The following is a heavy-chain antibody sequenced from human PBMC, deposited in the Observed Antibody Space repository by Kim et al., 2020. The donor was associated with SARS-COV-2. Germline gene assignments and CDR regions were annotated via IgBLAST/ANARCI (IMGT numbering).Heavy chain of an antibody. CDR1: GGSISSSSYY. V-gene: IGHV4-39*07. D-gene: IGHD1-26*01. J-gene: IGHJ4*02. Sequence: SETLSLTCTVSGGSISSSSYYWGWIRQPPGKGLEWIGSIYYSGSTYYNPSLKSRVTISVDTSKNQFSLKLSSVTAADTAVYYCARVSGRRENYFDYWGQG. CDR2: IYYSGST. CDR3: ARVSGRRENYFDY.